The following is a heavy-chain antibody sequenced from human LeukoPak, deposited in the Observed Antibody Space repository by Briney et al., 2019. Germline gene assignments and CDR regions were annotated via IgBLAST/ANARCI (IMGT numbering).Heavy chain of an antibody. CDR2: INHSGST. CDR3: ASSRSTSLGGAVYYYAMDV. Sequence: NPSETLSLTRAVSGESFSGFYWSWIHQPPGKGLEWIGEINHSGSTNYNPSLKSRVAMSVDTSKNHFSLKLSSVTAADTAVYYCASSRSTSLGGAVYYYAMDVWGQGTTVTVSS. CDR1: GESFSGFY. V-gene: IGHV4-34*01. J-gene: IGHJ6*02. D-gene: IGHD3-3*01.